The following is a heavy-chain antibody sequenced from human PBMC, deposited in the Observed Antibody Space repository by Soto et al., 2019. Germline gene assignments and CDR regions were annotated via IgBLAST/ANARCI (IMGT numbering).Heavy chain of an antibody. D-gene: IGHD2-2*02. V-gene: IGHV1-3*01. CDR3: ARGVVVPAAIGSYYYYYYMDV. J-gene: IGHJ6*03. CDR2: INAGNGNT. CDR1: GYTFTSYA. Sequence: ASVKVSCKASGYTFTSYAMHWVRQAPGQRLEWMGWINAGNGNTKYSQKFQGRVTITRDTSASTAYMELSSLRSEDTAVYYCARGVVVPAAIGSYYYYYYMDVWGKGTTVTV.